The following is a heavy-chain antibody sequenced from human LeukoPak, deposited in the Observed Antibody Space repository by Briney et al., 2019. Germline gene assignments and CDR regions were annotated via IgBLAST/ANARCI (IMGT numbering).Heavy chain of an antibody. CDR2: IIPIFGTA. Sequence: GASVKVSCKASGGTFSSYAISWVRQAPGQGLEWMGGIIPIFGTANYAQEFQGRVTITADESTSTAYMELSSLRSEDTAVYYCARAGFIAAVPALSGMDVWGQGTTVTVSS. CDR1: GGTFSSYA. CDR3: ARAGFIAAVPALSGMDV. V-gene: IGHV1-69*13. J-gene: IGHJ6*02. D-gene: IGHD6-13*01.